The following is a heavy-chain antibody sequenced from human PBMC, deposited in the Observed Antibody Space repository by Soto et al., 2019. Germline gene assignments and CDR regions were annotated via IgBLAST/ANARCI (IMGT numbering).Heavy chain of an antibody. J-gene: IGHJ6*02. CDR2: ISSSSSYI. CDR1: GFTFSSYS. Sequence: RLSCAASGFTFSSYSMNWVRQAPGKGLEWVSSISSSSSYIYYADSVKGRFTTSRDNAKNSPYLQMNSLRAEDTAVYYCARVTEQLPLGYGMDVWGQGTTVTV. D-gene: IGHD6-6*01. CDR3: ARVTEQLPLGYGMDV. V-gene: IGHV3-21*01.